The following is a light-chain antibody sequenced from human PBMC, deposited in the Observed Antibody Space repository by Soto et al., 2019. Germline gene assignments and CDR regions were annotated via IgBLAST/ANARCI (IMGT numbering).Light chain of an antibody. V-gene: IGLV2-8*01. CDR1: STDVGGYNY. CDR2: EVS. J-gene: IGLJ1*01. Sequence: QSAVTEPPSPSGSPEQSVTISCTGTSTDVGGYNYVSWYQQHPGKAPKVIIYEVSKRPSGVPDRFSGSKSGSTASLTVSGLQAEDEADYYCSSYAVTNIFVYGTGTKVTVL. CDR3: SSYAVTNIFV.